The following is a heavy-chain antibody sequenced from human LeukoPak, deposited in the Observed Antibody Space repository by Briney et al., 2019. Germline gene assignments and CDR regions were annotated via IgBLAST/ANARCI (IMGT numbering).Heavy chain of an antibody. V-gene: IGHV3-21*01. CDR2: IGSSSSYI. CDR1: GFTFSSYS. Sequence: GGSLRLSCAASGFTFSSYSMNWVRQAPGKGLEWVSSIGSSSSYIYYADSVKGRFTISRDNAKNSLHLQVNSLRAEDTAVYYCAASTKHTAMVDYWGRGTLVTVSS. D-gene: IGHD5-18*01. J-gene: IGHJ4*02. CDR3: AASTKHTAMVDY.